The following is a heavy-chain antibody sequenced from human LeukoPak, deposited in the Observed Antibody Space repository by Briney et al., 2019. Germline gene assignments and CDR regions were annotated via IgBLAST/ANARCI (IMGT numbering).Heavy chain of an antibody. J-gene: IGHJ5*02. CDR1: GGSSSGYY. CDR3: ARGVTRSSSWSPNWFDP. D-gene: IGHD6-13*01. V-gene: IGHV4-34*01. Sequence: SETLSLTCAVYGGSSSGYYWSWIRQPPGKGLEWIGEINHSGSTNYNPSLKSRVTISVDTSKNQFSLKLSSVTAADTAVYYCARGVTRSSSWSPNWFDPWGQGTLVTVSS. CDR2: INHSGST.